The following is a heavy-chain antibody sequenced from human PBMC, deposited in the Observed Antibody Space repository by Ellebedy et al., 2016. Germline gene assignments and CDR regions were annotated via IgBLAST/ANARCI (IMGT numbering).Heavy chain of an antibody. CDR3: AKDLGWYGDS. CDR1: GFTFSSAG. D-gene: IGHD6-19*01. V-gene: IGHV3-48*02. J-gene: IGHJ4*02. Sequence: GESLKISCAATGFTFSSAGMNWVRQTAGKGLEWLSYIGGGSTPIYYADSEKGRFTISRDNAKNSLYLQMDALIDEDTAMYYCAKDLGWYGDSWGQGILVTVSS. CDR2: IGGGSTPI.